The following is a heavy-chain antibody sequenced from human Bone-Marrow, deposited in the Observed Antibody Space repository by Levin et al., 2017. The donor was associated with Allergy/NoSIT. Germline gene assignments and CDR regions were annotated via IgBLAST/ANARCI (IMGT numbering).Heavy chain of an antibody. D-gene: IGHD2/OR15-2a*01. V-gene: IGHV1-2*06. J-gene: IGHJ1*01. CDR2: INPKNGAT. Sequence: GESLKISCKASGNTFTGDYIHWVRQAPGQGPEWMGRINPKNGATNFAQKFQGRVTLTRDTSISTAYMELSRLRSDDTAFYYCARRPSSYCNSTTCYEADYWGQGTRVTVSS. CDR3: ARRPSSYCNSTTCYEADY. CDR1: GNTFTGDY.